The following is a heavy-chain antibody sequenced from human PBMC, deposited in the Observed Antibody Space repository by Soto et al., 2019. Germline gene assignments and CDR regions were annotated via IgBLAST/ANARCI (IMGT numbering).Heavy chain of an antibody. CDR3: ARDSNYGSGSRYYYYYMDV. J-gene: IGHJ6*03. V-gene: IGHV1-2*04. D-gene: IGHD3-10*01. CDR1: GYTFTGYY. Sequence: ASVKVSCKASGYTFTGYYMHWVRQAPGQGLEWMGWINPNSGGTNYAQKFQGWVTMTRDTSISTAYMELSRLRSDDTAVYYCARDSNYGSGSRYYYYYMDVWGKGTTVTISS. CDR2: INPNSGGT.